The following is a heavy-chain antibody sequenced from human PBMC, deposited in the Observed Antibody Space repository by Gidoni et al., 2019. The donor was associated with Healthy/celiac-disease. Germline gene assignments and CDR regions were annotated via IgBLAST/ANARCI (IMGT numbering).Heavy chain of an antibody. CDR1: GGSISSSRYY. Sequence: QLQLQESRPGLVKPSETLSLTCTVSGGSISSSRYYCGWIRQHPGKELEWIGSVYYSGGTYYNPSLKSRVTISVDTSKNQFSLKLSSVAAADTAVYYCATPGASLGGYGYAIVDYWGQGTLVTVSS. D-gene: IGHD5-18*01. J-gene: IGHJ4*02. V-gene: IGHV4-39*01. CDR2: VYYSGGT. CDR3: ATPGASLGGYGYAIVDY.